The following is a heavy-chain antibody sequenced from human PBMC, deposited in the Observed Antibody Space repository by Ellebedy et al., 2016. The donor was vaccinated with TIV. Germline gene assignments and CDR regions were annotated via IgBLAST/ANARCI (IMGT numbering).Heavy chain of an antibody. J-gene: IGHJ4*02. CDR1: GFTFSSFW. D-gene: IGHD3-10*01. Sequence: PGGSLRLSCEASGFTFSSFWMSWVRQAPGKALEWVADIKQDSSKKYYVDSVKGRFTISRDNAKSSLYLYMNSLRAEDTAMYYCAKLAGVHSWYFDYWGQGTLVPVSS. CDR3: AKLAGVHSWYFDY. V-gene: IGHV3-7*03. CDR2: IKQDSSKK.